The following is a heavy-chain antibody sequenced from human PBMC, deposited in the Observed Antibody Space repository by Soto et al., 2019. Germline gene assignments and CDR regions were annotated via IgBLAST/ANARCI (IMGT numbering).Heavy chain of an antibody. Sequence: PGGSLRLSCAASGFTFDGYAMHWVRQAPGKGMVWVSGISWNSGIIAYADSVKGRFTISRDNVENSLYLHMSSLRSEDTAMYYCARDRSHSSAYWWLDYWGQGTQVTVSS. V-gene: IGHV3-9*01. J-gene: IGHJ4*02. D-gene: IGHD3-22*01. CDR2: ISWNSGII. CDR3: ARDRSHSSAYWWLDY. CDR1: GFTFDGYA.